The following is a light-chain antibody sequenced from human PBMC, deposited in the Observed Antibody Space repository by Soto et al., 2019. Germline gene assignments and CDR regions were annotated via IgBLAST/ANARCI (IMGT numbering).Light chain of an antibody. J-gene: IGLJ1*01. CDR1: SSDVGSYNR. Sequence: QSVLTQPSSVSGSPGQSVTISCTGTSSDVGSYNRVSWYQQPPGTAPKLMIYDVSNRPSAVPDRFSGSKSGNTASLTISGLQPEDEADYYCSSFTSSSTYVFGTGTKVTVL. CDR2: DVS. V-gene: IGLV2-18*02. CDR3: SSFTSSSTYV.